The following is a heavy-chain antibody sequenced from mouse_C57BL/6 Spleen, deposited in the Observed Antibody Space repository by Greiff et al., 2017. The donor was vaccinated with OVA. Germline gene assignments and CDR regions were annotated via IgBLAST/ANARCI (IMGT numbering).Heavy chain of an antibody. V-gene: IGHV1-62-2*01. CDR2: FYPGSGSI. J-gene: IGHJ4*01. CDR3: ARQDLHYDYDDYAMDY. Sequence: VKLMESGAELVKPGASVKLSCKASGYTFTEYTIHWVKQRSGQGLEWIGWFYPGSGSIKYNEKFKDKATLTADKSSSTVYMELSRLTSEDSAVYFCARQDLHYDYDDYAMDYWGQGTSVTVSS. CDR1: GYTFTEYT. D-gene: IGHD2-4*01.